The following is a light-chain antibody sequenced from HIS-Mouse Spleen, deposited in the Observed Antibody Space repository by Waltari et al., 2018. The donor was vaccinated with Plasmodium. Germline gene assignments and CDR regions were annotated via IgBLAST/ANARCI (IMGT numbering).Light chain of an antibody. Sequence: QSALTQPPSASGSPGQSVPISCPGTSSAVGGYNYLSWYQQPPGQAPKLMIYEVSKRPSGVPDRFSGSKSGNTASLTVSGLQAEDEADYYCSSYAGSNNLVFGGGTKLTVL. CDR1: SSAVGGYNY. CDR3: SSYAGSNNLV. CDR2: EVS. J-gene: IGLJ2*01. V-gene: IGLV2-8*01.